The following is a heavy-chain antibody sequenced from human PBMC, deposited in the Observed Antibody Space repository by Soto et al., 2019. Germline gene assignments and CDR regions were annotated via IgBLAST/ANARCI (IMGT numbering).Heavy chain of an antibody. CDR2: ISYDGSYK. CDR1: GFTFSSYG. V-gene: IGHV3-30*18. D-gene: IGHD6-6*01. J-gene: IGHJ4*02. Sequence: GGSLRLSCAASGFTFSSYGIHWVRQAPGKGLEWVAVISYDGSYKYYSDSVKGRFTISRDNPKNTLYLQMSSLRAEDTAVYYCAKVADVGQLRPGCDYWGQGTLVTVSS. CDR3: AKVADVGQLRPGCDY.